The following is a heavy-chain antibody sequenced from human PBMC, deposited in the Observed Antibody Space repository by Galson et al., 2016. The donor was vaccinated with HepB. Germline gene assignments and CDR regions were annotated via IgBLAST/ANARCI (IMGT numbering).Heavy chain of an antibody. CDR2: ISGTSGRT. J-gene: IGHJ4*02. CDR3: ASDGESSFDV. V-gene: IGHV3-23*01. D-gene: IGHD3-10*01. CDR1: GFTFSIYA. Sequence: SLRLSCAASGFTFSIYAMNWVRQVPGKGLEWVSLISGTSGRTYYADSVKGRFSISRDNSKNTVYLQMNSLRAEDTGVYYCASDGESSFDVWGQGTLVTVSP.